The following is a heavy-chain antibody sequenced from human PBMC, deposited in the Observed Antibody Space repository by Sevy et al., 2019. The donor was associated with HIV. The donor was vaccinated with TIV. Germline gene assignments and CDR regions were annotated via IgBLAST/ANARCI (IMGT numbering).Heavy chain of an antibody. D-gene: IGHD5-18*01. V-gene: IGHV3-15*07. CDR3: TTDGGGYNYGYSFDY. Sequence: GGSLRLSCAASGFTFSNAWMNWVRQAPGKGLEWVGRIKSKTDGGTTDYDAPVKGRFTISRDDSKNTLYLQMNSLKTEDKAVYYCTTDGGGYNYGYSFDYWGQGTLVTVSS. J-gene: IGHJ4*02. CDR1: GFTFSNAW. CDR2: IKSKTDGGTT.